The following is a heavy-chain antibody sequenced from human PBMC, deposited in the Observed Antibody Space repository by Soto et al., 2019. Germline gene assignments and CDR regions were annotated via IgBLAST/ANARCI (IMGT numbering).Heavy chain of an antibody. CDR1: GFIFSSYW. CDR3: ARGFNSALDI. V-gene: IGHV3-7*01. J-gene: IGHJ3*02. Sequence: GGSLRLSCAGTGFIFSSYWMSWVRQAPGKGLEWVANIKQDGSEKYYVDSAKGRFTISRDNAKNSLHLQMNSLRAEDTAVYYCARGFNSALDIWGQGTMVTVSS. CDR2: IKQDGSEK.